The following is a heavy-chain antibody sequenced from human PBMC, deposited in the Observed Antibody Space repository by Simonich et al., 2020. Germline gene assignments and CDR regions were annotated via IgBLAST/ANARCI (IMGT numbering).Heavy chain of an antibody. CDR2: IYHSGST. CDR1: GYSIGSGYY. V-gene: IGHV4-38-2*01. J-gene: IGHJ6*02. D-gene: IGHD6-13*01. Sequence: QVQLQESGPGLVKPSETLSLTCAVSGYSIGSGYYWGWIRQPPGKGLEWIGSIYHSGSTYYNPSLKSRVTISVDTSKNQFSLKLSSVTAADTAVYYCARVGYSNYYYYGMDVWGQGP. CDR3: ARVGYSNYYYYGMDV.